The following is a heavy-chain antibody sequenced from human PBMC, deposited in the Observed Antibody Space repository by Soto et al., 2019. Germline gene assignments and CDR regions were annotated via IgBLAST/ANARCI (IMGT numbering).Heavy chain of an antibody. CDR2: INHSGST. Sequence: SETLSLTCAVYGGSFSGYYWSWIRQPPGKGLEWIGEINHSGSTNYNPSLKSRVTISVDTSKNQFSLKLSSVTAADTAVYYCGRGAQRGSGSYHDANWFDPRSQRTLDIVSS. J-gene: IGHJ5*02. D-gene: IGHD3-10*01. V-gene: IGHV4-34*01. CDR3: GRGAQRGSGSYHDANWFDP. CDR1: GGSFSGYY.